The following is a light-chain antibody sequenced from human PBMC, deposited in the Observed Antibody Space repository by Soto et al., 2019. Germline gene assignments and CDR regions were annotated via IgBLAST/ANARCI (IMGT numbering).Light chain of an antibody. CDR3: SSYTNINTRACV. Sequence: QSVLTQPASVSGSPGQSITISCTGTSGDIGSSNRVSWYQQHPGKAPKLIIYEVTDRPSGVSNRFSGSKSGNTASLTISGLQAEDDAEYYCSSYTNINTRACVFGTGTKLTVL. CDR1: SGDIGSSNR. V-gene: IGLV2-14*01. J-gene: IGLJ1*01. CDR2: EVT.